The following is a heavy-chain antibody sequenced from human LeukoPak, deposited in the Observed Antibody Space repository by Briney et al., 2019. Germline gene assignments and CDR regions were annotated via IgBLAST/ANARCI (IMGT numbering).Heavy chain of an antibody. CDR3: ARDGSPLHDGGREVVPAAEVCLGY. V-gene: IGHV3-21*01. CDR2: ISSSSTYI. D-gene: IGHD2-2*01. Sequence: GGSLRLSCVASGFTFSSYSMNWVRQAPGKGLEWVSSISSSSTYIYYADSVKGRFTISRDNAKNSLYLQMNSLRAEDTAVYYCARDGSPLHDGGREVVPAAEVCLGYWGQGTLVTVSS. J-gene: IGHJ4*02. CDR1: GFTFSSYS.